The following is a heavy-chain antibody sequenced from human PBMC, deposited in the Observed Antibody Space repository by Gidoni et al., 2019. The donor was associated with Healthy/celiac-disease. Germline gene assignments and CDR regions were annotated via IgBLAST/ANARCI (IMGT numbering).Heavy chain of an antibody. V-gene: IGHV1-2*02. CDR2: INPNSGGT. J-gene: IGHJ6*02. Sequence: QVQLVQSGAEVKKPGASVKVSCKASGYTFTGYYMHWVRQAPGQGLEWMGWINPNSGGTNYAQKFQGRVTMTRDTSISTAYMELSRLRSDDTAVYYCARCIAVAGNYYYYGMDVWGQGTTVTVSS. CDR1: GYTFTGYY. D-gene: IGHD6-19*01. CDR3: ARCIAVAGNYYYYGMDV.